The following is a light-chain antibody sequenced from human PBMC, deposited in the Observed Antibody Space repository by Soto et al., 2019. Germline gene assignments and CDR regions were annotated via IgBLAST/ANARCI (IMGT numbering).Light chain of an antibody. V-gene: IGKV1-6*01. CDR1: QGIRTD. Sequence: AIQMTQSPSSLSASVGDRVTITCRASQGIRTDLGWYQQKPGKAPKLLIYVAFSLQSGVPSRFSGRGSGTDFTLTISSLQPEDFATYYCLQDYSYPYTFGQGTKLEIK. J-gene: IGKJ2*01. CDR2: VAF. CDR3: LQDYSYPYT.